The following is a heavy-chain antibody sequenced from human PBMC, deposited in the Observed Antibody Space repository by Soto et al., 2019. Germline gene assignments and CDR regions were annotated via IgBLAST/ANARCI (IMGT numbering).Heavy chain of an antibody. CDR1: GYSFFSYY. CDR3: ARGGATIFGVIDS. D-gene: IGHD3-3*02. Sequence: ASVRVSCKASGYSFFSYYIHWVRQAPGQGLEWMGRFLASGGNTDYAQRFRGRVSMTRDTSSTNTVSLELTSLTSDDTAVYYCARGGATIFGVIDSWGQGTRVTVSS. CDR2: FLASGGNT. J-gene: IGHJ4*02. V-gene: IGHV1-46*01.